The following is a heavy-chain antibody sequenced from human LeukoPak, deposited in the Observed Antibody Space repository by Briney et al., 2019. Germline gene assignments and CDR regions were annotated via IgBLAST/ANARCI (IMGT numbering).Heavy chain of an antibody. CDR2: IWTDGSNK. Sequence: GRSLRLSCAASGFTFSSYGMHWVRQAPGKGLEWVAVIWTDGSNKYYADSVKGRFTISRDNSKNTLYLQMNSLRAEDTAVYYCAKEYSSSWPVGIDYWGQGTLVTVSS. V-gene: IGHV3-33*06. CDR3: AKEYSSSWPVGIDY. CDR1: GFTFSSYG. D-gene: IGHD6-13*01. J-gene: IGHJ4*02.